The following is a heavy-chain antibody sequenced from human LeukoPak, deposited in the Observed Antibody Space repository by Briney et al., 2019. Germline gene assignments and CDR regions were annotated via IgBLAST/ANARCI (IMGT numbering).Heavy chain of an antibody. V-gene: IGHV4-4*09. CDR2: IYTSGST. Sequence: ASETLSLTCTVSGGSISSYYWSWIRQPPGKGLEWIGYIYTSGSTNYNPSLKSRDTISVDTSKNQFSLKLSSVTAADTAVYYCARLMSHDAFDIWGQGTMVTVSS. J-gene: IGHJ3*02. CDR1: GGSISSYY. CDR3: ARLMSHDAFDI.